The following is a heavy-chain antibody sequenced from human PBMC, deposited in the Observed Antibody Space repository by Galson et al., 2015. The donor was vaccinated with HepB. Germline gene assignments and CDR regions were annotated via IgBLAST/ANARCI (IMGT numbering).Heavy chain of an antibody. CDR2: INPSGGST. D-gene: IGHD5-12*01. CDR1: GYTFTSYA. V-gene: IGHV1-2*07. Sequence: SVKVSCEASGYTFTSYAMRWVRQAPGQGLEWVGGINPSGGSTIYAHRVQGRVTITRDTSISTVYMELSRRRSDDTAVYYCAREDNVDIEATTSWVFDSWGQGTLVTVSS. J-gene: IGHJ4*02. CDR3: AREDNVDIEATTSWVFDS.